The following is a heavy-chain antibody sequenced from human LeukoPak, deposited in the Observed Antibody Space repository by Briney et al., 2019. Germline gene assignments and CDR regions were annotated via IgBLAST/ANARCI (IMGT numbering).Heavy chain of an antibody. Sequence: PETLSLTCAVSVDSISTYNWCWIRQPPGKGLEWIGYMYYSGSTNYNPSLKSRVTISLDTPKNQFSLRQRPVTAEVTAVYYCARGVARYGPYDYWGQGTLVTVSS. CDR2: MYYSGST. CDR3: ARGVARYGPYDY. CDR1: VDSISTYN. D-gene: IGHD4-17*01. V-gene: IGHV4-59*01. J-gene: IGHJ4*02.